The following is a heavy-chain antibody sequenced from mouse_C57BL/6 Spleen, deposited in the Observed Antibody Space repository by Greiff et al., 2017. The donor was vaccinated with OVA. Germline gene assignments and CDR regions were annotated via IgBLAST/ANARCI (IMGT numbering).Heavy chain of an antibody. CDR3: TRSPGYDGFAY. CDR2: IDPETGGT. Sequence: QVQLQQSGAELVRPGASVTLSCKASGYTFTDYEMHWVKQTPVHGLEWIGAIDPETGGTAYNQKFKGKAILTADKSSSTAYMELRSLTSEDSAVYYCTRSPGYDGFAYWGQGTLVTVSA. V-gene: IGHV1-15*01. CDR1: GYTFTDYE. J-gene: IGHJ3*01. D-gene: IGHD2-2*01.